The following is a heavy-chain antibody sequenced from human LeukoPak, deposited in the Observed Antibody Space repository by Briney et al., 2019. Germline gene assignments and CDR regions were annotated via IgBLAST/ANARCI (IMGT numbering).Heavy chain of an antibody. D-gene: IGHD3-9*01. CDR1: GGSISSGNYY. CDR2: IYTSGST. J-gene: IGHJ4*02. Sequence: SQTLSLTCTVSGGSISSGNYYWSWIRQPAGKGLEWIGRIYTSGSTNYNPSLKSRVTISVETSKNQFSLKLTSVTAADTAVYYCARAFDGDYPDYWGQGTLVTVSS. V-gene: IGHV4-61*02. CDR3: ARAFDGDYPDY.